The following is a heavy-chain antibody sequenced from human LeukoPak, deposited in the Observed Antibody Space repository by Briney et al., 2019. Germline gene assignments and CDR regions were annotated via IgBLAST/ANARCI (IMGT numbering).Heavy chain of an antibody. V-gene: IGHV4-59*01. D-gene: IGHD6-19*01. J-gene: IGHJ4*02. CDR3: ARGGGGWYYFDF. Sequence: SETLSLTCNVSGVSITTYYWSWIRQSPGKGLEWIGYIYYSGTTKYNPSLKSRVTISVDTSTDQVSLRLTSVTADDTAVYYCARGGGGWYYFDFWGQGTLATVSS. CDR2: IYYSGTT. CDR1: GVSITTYY.